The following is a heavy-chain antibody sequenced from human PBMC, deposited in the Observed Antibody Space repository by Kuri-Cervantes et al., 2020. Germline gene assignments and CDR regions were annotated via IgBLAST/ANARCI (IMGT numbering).Heavy chain of an antibody. CDR1: GGSISSSSYY. CDR2: IYYSGST. D-gene: IGHD3-9*01. J-gene: IGHJ4*02. CDR3: ASGYYDILTGYSDY. V-gene: IGHV4-39*07. Sequence: SETLSLTCTVSGGSISSSSYYWGWLRQPPGKGLEWIGSIYYSGSTYYNPSLKSRVTISVDTSKNQFSLKLSSVTAADTAVYYCASGYYDILTGYSDYWGQGTLVTVSS.